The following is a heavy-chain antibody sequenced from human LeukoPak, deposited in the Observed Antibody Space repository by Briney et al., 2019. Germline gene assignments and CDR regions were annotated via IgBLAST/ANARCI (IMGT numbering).Heavy chain of an antibody. CDR3: ARIREPGIVSHYYGMDV. CDR2: IYTSGST. D-gene: IGHD3-10*01. V-gene: IGHV4-4*07. CDR1: GGSISSYY. J-gene: IGHJ6*02. Sequence: SETLSLTCTVSGGSISSYYWSWIRQPAGKGLEWIGRIYTSGSTNYNPSLKSRVTMSVDTSKNQFSLKLSSVTAADTAVYYCARIREPGIVSHYYGMDVWGQGTTVTVSS.